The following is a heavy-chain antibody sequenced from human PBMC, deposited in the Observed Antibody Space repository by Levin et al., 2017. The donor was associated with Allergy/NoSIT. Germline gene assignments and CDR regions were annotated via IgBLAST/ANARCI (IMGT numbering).Heavy chain of an antibody. CDR3: ARSVFYGDYEVIASYV. J-gene: IGHJ3*01. V-gene: IGHV3-23*01. Sequence: GGSLRLSCVASGFTFSSYAMSWVRQAPGQGLEWFSSTVFWFLNPFFSSSFPGRFTVSRDDSKNMLYLHMDSLRAEDTALYYCARSVFYGDYEVIASYVWGQGTMVTVSS. CDR1: GFTFSSYA. D-gene: IGHD4-17*01. CDR2: TVFWFLNP.